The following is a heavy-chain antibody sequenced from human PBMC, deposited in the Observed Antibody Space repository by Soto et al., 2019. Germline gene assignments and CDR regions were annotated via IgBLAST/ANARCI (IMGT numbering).Heavy chain of an antibody. D-gene: IGHD6-19*01. Sequence: GGSLRLSCAASGFTFSSYSMNWVRQAPGKGLEWVSSISSSSSYIYYADSVKGRITISRDNAKNSLYLQMNSLRAEDTAVYYCASSLYSSGWYAPGYYGMDVWGQGTTVTVSS. J-gene: IGHJ6*02. CDR1: GFTFSSYS. CDR3: ASSLYSSGWYAPGYYGMDV. V-gene: IGHV3-21*01. CDR2: ISSSSSYI.